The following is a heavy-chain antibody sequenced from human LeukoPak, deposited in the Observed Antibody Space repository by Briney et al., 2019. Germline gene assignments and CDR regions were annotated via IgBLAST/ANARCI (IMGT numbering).Heavy chain of an antibody. V-gene: IGHV4-59*08. J-gene: IGHJ5*02. D-gene: IGHD3-16*01. CDR1: GGSISSYY. CDR3: ARLRPTFGGVGWFDP. Sequence: PSETLSLTCTVSGGSISSYYWSWIRQPPGKGLEWIGYIYYSGSTNYNPSLKSRVTISVDTSKNQFSLKLSSVTAADTAVYYCARLRPTFGGVGWFDPWGQGTLVTVSS. CDR2: IYYSGST.